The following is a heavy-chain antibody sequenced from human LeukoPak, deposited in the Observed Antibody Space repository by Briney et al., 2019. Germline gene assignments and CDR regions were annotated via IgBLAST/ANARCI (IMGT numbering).Heavy chain of an antibody. CDR3: ARAARNYVGDWFHP. J-gene: IGHJ5*02. Sequence: SQTLSLTCTVSGGSISSGGYYWSWSRQHPGKGLEWIGYIYYSGSTYYNPSLKSRVTISVDTSKNQFSLKLSSVTAADTAVYYCARAARNYVGDWFHPWGQGTLVTVSS. D-gene: IGHD4-11*01. V-gene: IGHV4-31*03. CDR2: IYYSGST. CDR1: GGSISSGGYY.